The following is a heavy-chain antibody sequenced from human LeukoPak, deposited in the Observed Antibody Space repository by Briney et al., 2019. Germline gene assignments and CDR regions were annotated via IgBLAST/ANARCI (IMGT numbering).Heavy chain of an antibody. Sequence: ASVKVSCKASGYTFTSYAISWVRQAPGQGPEWMGGIIPIFGTANYAQKFQGRVTIIADESMSTAQMELSSLRSEDTAVYYCTREPHRDFWSGLIFDYWGQGLLVTVSS. D-gene: IGHD3-3*01. CDR3: TREPHRDFWSGLIFDY. J-gene: IGHJ4*02. CDR1: GYTFTSYA. V-gene: IGHV1-69*13. CDR2: IIPIFGTA.